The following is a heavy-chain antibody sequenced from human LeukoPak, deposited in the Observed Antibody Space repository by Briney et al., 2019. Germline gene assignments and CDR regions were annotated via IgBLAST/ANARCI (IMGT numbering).Heavy chain of an antibody. D-gene: IGHD7-27*01. V-gene: IGHV3-7*01. CDR1: GFTFTNYW. CDR2: IKQDGSEM. J-gene: IGHJ4*02. Sequence: GXSLRLSCAASGFTFTNYWMSWVRQTPGEAPEWVANIKQDGSEMYYLDSVKGRFTISRDNAKNSLYLQMNSLRGADTAIYYCARDKVTGASYFDYWGQGTLVTVSS. CDR3: ARDKVTGASYFDY.